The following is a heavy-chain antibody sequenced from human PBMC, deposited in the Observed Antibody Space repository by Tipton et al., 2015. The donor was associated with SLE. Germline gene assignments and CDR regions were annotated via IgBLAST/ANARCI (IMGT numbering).Heavy chain of an antibody. CDR2: IYYSGKT. D-gene: IGHD2-15*01. CDR1: GASINSHY. Sequence: TLSLTCTVSGASINSHYWSWIRQPPGKGLEWFGYIYYSGKTDYNPSLKSRVTISVDTSKNQFSLKLISVTAADTAVYYCARHFGWSFDVWGQGTMVTVSS. CDR3: ARHFGWSFDV. V-gene: IGHV4-59*08. J-gene: IGHJ3*01.